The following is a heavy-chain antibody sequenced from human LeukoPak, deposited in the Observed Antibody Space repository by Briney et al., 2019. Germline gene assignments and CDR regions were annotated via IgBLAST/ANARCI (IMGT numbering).Heavy chain of an antibody. J-gene: IGHJ2*01. CDR3: ARVYYSNSYDYWYFDL. CDR2: IFYSGST. D-gene: IGHD6-13*01. Sequence: SETLSPTCTVSGGSISSYYWSWIRQPPGKGLEWIGYIFYSGSTNYNPSLKSRVTISVDTSKNQFSLKLSSVTAADTAVYYCARVYYSNSYDYWYFDLWGRGTLVTVSS. CDR1: GGSISSYY. V-gene: IGHV4-59*01.